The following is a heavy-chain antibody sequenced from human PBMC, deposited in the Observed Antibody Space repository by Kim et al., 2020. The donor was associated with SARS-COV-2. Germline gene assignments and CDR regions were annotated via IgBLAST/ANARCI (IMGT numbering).Heavy chain of an antibody. CDR3: TRGYFDYWYFDL. V-gene: IGHV3-49*04. J-gene: IGHJ2*01. D-gene: IGHD3-22*01. Sequence: GGSLRLSCTASGFTFGDFVMSWVRQAPWKGLEWVGFIRSKAYGGTTEYAASVKGRFTISRDDSKSIAYLQLNSLKTEDTAVYYCTRGYFDYWYFDLWGRGTLVTVSS. CDR2: IRSKAYGGTT. CDR1: GFTFGDFV.